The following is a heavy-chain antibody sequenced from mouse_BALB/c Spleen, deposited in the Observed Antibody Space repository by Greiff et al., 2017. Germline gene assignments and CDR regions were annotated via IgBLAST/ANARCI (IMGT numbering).Heavy chain of an antibody. Sequence: QVQLKQSGAELVRPGTSVKISCKASGYTFTNYWLGWVKQRPGHGLEWIGDIYPGGGYTNYNEKFKGKATLTADTSSSTAYMQLSSLTSEDSAVYFCARYYGSSWDYAMDYWGQGTSVTVSS. V-gene: IGHV1-63*02. CDR1: GYTFTNYW. D-gene: IGHD1-1*01. J-gene: IGHJ4*01. CDR2: IYPGGGYT. CDR3: ARYYGSSWDYAMDY.